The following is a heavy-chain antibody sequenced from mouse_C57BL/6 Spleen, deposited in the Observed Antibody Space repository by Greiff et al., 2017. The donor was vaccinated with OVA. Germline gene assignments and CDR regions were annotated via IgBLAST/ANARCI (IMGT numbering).Heavy chain of an antibody. J-gene: IGHJ4*01. Sequence: QVQLKQSGAELVMPGASVTLSCKASGYTFTDYEMHWVKQTPVHGLEWIGAIDPETGGTAYNQKFKGKAILTADKSSSTAYMELRSLTSEDSAVYYCTRRGVVAPYYYAMDYWGQGTSVTVSS. CDR1: GYTFTDYE. CDR3: TRRGVVAPYYYAMDY. D-gene: IGHD1-1*01. V-gene: IGHV1-15*01. CDR2: IDPETGGT.